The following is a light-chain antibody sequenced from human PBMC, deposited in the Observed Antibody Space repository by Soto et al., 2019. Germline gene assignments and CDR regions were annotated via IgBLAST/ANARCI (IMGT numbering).Light chain of an antibody. Sequence: DIQMTQSPSTLSASVGDRVTITCRASQSVSSWWAWYQQKPGKAPKPLIYKASSLESGVPSRFSGSGSGTEFTLTISSLQPDEFATYYCQQYDSYSWTFGQGTKVEIK. CDR2: KAS. CDR3: QQYDSYSWT. J-gene: IGKJ1*01. CDR1: QSVSSW. V-gene: IGKV1-5*03.